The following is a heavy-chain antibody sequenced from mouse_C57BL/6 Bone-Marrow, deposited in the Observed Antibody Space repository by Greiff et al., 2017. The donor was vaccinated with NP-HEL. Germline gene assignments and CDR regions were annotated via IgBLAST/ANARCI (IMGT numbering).Heavy chain of an antibody. J-gene: IGHJ2*01. CDR2: IYPGDGDT. CDR3: ARSGYGSSCFFDY. CDR1: GYAFSSYW. Sequence: QVQLKQSGAELVKPGASVKISCKASGYAFSSYWMNWVKQRPGKGLEWIGQIYPGDGDTNYNGKFKGKATLTADKSSSTAYMQLSSLTSEDSAVYFCARSGYGSSCFFDYWGQGTTLTVSS. V-gene: IGHV1-80*01. D-gene: IGHD1-1*01.